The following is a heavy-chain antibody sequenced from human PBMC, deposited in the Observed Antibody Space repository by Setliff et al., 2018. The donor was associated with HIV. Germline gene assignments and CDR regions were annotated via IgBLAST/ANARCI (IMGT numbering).Heavy chain of an antibody. CDR2: IYTSGST. Sequence: SETLSLTCTVSGGSISSGSYFWTWIRQPAGKGLEWIGRIYTSGSTNYNPSLKSRVTISVDTSKNQFSLKLSSVTAADTAVYYCARHDSGGSCPDAFDIWGQGTMVTVSS. CDR1: GGSISSGSYF. J-gene: IGHJ3*02. CDR3: ARHDSGGSCPDAFDI. V-gene: IGHV4-61*02. D-gene: IGHD2-15*01.